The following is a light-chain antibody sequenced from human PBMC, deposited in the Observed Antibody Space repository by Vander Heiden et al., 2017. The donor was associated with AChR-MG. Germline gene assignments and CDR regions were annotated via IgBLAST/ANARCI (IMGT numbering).Light chain of an antibody. CDR1: TSNIGSNY. V-gene: IGLV1-47*01. Sequence: QSAVTQPPSASGTPGQRVTISCSGSTSNIGSNYVFWYQHLPGTAPKLLIFRNNQRPSGVPARFSGSKSGTSASLAIGGLRSEDETDYFCATWDDSLSGLVFGGGTKLTGL. J-gene: IGLJ3*02. CDR3: ATWDDSLSGLV. CDR2: RNN.